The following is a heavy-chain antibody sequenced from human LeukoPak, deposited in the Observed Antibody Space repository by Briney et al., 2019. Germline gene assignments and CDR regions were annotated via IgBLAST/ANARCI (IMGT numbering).Heavy chain of an antibody. D-gene: IGHD5-18*01. V-gene: IGHV3-30*18. Sequence: ARSLRLSCAASGCIFSNYGMHWVRQAPGKGLEWVAVIAYDGTNNYYADSVKGRFTISRDNSKNTLYLQMNILRTEDTAVYYCAKTPGYSYGSTPFDYWGQGTLVTVSS. CDR3: AKTPGYSYGSTPFDY. J-gene: IGHJ4*02. CDR2: IAYDGTNN. CDR1: GCIFSNYG.